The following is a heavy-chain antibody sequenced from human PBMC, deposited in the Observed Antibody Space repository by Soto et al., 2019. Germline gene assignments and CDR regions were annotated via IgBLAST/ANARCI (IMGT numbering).Heavy chain of an antibody. Sequence: GGSLRLSCAASGFTFSSYSMNWVRQAPGKGLEWVSSISSSSSYIYYADSVKGRFTISRDNAKNSLYLQMNSLRAEDTAVYYCARDRGAVAGIFDHWGQGTQVTVSS. D-gene: IGHD6-19*01. J-gene: IGHJ4*02. V-gene: IGHV3-21*01. CDR2: ISSSSSYI. CDR3: ARDRGAVAGIFDH. CDR1: GFTFSSYS.